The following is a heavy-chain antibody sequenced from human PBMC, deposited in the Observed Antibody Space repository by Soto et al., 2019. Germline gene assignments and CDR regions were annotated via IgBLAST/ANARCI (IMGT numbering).Heavy chain of an antibody. Sequence: QVQLQESGPGLVKPSGTLSLTCVVSGASIISENWWTWVRQSPGKGLEWIGEIHHTGSTTYNPSLDSRVTMSVDKSKNHFSLILSSVTAADTALYYCAKSWELRRFFASWGQGTLVTVSS. J-gene: IGHJ4*02. D-gene: IGHD1-26*01. CDR2: IHHTGST. CDR3: AKSWELRRFFAS. V-gene: IGHV4-4*02. CDR1: GASIISENW.